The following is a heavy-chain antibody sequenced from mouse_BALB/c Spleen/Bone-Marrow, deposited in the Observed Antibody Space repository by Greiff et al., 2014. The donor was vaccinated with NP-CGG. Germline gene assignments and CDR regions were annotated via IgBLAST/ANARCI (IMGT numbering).Heavy chain of an antibody. CDR2: IDPANGNT. CDR1: GFNIKDTY. D-gene: IGHD2-3*01. Sequence: EVQGVESGAELVKPGASVKLSCTASGFNIKDTYMHWVKQRPEQGLEWIGRIDPANGNTKYDPKFQGKATITADTSSNTAYLQLSSLTSEDTAVYYCARNGYYVYYYAMDYWGQGTSVTVSS. CDR3: ARNGYYVYYYAMDY. J-gene: IGHJ4*01. V-gene: IGHV14-3*02.